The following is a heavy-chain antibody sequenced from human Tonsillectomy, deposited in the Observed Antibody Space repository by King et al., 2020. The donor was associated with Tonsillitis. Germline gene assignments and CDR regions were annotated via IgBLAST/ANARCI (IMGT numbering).Heavy chain of an antibody. CDR1: GGTFSSYA. J-gene: IGHJ4*02. CDR2: IIPIFGTA. D-gene: IGHD3-16*02. V-gene: IGHV1-69*01. Sequence: EQLVQSGAEVKKPGSSVKVSCKASGGTFSSYAISWVRQAPGQGLEWMGGIIPIFGTANYAQKVQGRVTITADESTSTAYMALSILRSEDTAVYYCASGHGRLSLYGVDSWGQGTLVTVSS. CDR3: ASGHGRLSLYGVDS.